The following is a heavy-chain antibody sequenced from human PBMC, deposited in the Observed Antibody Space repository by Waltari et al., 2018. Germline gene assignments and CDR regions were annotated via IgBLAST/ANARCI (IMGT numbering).Heavy chain of an antibody. V-gene: IGHV3-23*04. D-gene: IGHD3-16*02. CDR2: RSASGGTI. Sequence: EVQLVESGGGLVQPGGSLRLSCAASGFTFNSYAISWVRQAPGKGLEWVSARSASGGTIYYADSVKGRFTISRDNAKNTVYLQMDSLRADDTAVYYCARVWGSYRSFDYWGQGTLVTVSS. CDR1: GFTFNSYA. CDR3: ARVWGSYRSFDY. J-gene: IGHJ4*02.